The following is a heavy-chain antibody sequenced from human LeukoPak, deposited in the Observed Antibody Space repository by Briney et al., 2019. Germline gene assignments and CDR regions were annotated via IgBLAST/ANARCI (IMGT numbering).Heavy chain of an antibody. J-gene: IGHJ4*02. D-gene: IGHD3-3*01. CDR3: ARATPYYDFWSGYYRGAVLGYFDY. CDR1: GGSFSGYY. V-gene: IGHV4-34*01. CDR2: INHSGST. Sequence: SETLSLTCAVYGGSFSGYYWSWIRQPPGKGLEWIGEINHSGSTNYNPSLKSRVTISVDTSKNQFSLKLSSVTAADTAVYYCARATPYYDFWSGYYRGAVLGYFDYWGQGTLVTVSS.